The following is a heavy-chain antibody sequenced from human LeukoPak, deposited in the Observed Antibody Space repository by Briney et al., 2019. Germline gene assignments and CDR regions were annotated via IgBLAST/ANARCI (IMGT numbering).Heavy chain of an antibody. CDR3: AKVSNYYGSGSYDY. CDR2: ISSSSSYI. CDR1: GFTFSSYS. D-gene: IGHD3-10*01. V-gene: IGHV3-21*04. Sequence: GGSLRLSCAASGFTFSSYSMNWVRQAPGKGLEWVSSISSSSSYIYYADSVKGRFTISRDNAKNSLYLQMNSLRAEDTAVYYCAKVSNYYGSGSYDYWGQGTLVTVSS. J-gene: IGHJ4*02.